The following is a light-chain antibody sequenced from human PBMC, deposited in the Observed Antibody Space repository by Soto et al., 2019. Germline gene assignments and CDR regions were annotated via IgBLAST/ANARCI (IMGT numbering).Light chain of an antibody. CDR1: QSVSSR. CDR2: DAS. Sequence: EIVLTQSPGTLSLSPGERATLSCRASQSVSSRLDWYHQKPCQAPMLLIYDASNRATGIPARFSGSGSGTDFTLTITSLEPEDFAVYYCQPLYNSPLTFGGGTKVEIK. J-gene: IGKJ4*01. V-gene: IGKV3-11*01. CDR3: QPLYNSPLT.